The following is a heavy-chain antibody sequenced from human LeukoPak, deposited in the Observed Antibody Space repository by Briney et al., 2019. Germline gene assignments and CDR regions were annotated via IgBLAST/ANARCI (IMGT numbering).Heavy chain of an antibody. CDR3: AKDINSVGATYFDY. CDR1: GFTFSSYG. J-gene: IGHJ4*02. Sequence: GGSLRLSCAASGFTFSSYGMHWVRQAPGKGLEWVAFIRYDGSNKYYADSVKGRFTISRDNSKNTLYLQMNSLRAEDTAVYYCAKDINSVGATYFDYWGQGTLVTVSS. V-gene: IGHV3-30*02. D-gene: IGHD1-26*01. CDR2: IRYDGSNK.